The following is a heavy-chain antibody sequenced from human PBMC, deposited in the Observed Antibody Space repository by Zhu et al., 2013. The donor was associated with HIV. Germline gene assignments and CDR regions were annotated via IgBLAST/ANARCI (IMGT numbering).Heavy chain of an antibody. D-gene: IGHD3-3*01. Sequence: QVQLVQSGAEVKKPGASVKVSCKASGYTFTSYGISWVRQAPGQGLEWMGWISAYNGNTNYAQKLQGRVTMTTDTSTSTAYMELRSLRSDDTAVYYCARDGRGTIFGVGDPNNWFDPWGQGTLVTVSS. V-gene: IGHV1-18*04. J-gene: IGHJ5*02. CDR1: GYTFTSYG. CDR3: ARDGRGTIFGVGDPNNWFDP. CDR2: ISAYNGNT.